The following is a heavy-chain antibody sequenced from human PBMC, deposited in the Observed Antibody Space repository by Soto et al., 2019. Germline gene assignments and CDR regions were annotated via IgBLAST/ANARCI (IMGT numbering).Heavy chain of an antibody. Sequence: GGSLRLSCTASGFSFSSYTMNWVRQAPGKGLQWVASITNRGTHTYSADSVKGRFTISRDNDKNSLYLQMNNLRAEDTATYYCARAHEVAWFDSWGLGALVTVSS. J-gene: IGHJ5*01. CDR2: ITNRGTHT. CDR3: ARAHEVAWFDS. V-gene: IGHV3-21*06. D-gene: IGHD2-15*01. CDR1: GFSFSSYT.